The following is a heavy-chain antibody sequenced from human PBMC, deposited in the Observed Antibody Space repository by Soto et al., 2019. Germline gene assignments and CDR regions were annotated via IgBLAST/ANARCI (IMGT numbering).Heavy chain of an antibody. CDR2: ISSLSDYI. CDR3: ASSATRDSSGYYGFYDN. CDR1: GFSFRTNS. Sequence: GGSLRLSCAASGFSFRTNSMNWVRQAPGKGLEWVSSISSLSDYIYYADSLKGRFTISRDNAKNSLYLQMSSLRAEDTAVYYCASSATRDSSGYYGFYDNWGQGT. J-gene: IGHJ4*02. V-gene: IGHV3-21*01. D-gene: IGHD3-22*01.